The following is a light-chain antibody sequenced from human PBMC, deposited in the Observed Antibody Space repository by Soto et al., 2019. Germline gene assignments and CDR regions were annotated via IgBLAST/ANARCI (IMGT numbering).Light chain of an antibody. CDR1: SSDVGSYNL. CDR3: CSYAGTTTPVL. Sequence: QSALTQPASVSGSPGQSIAISCTGTSSDVGSYNLVSWYQHHPGKAPKLLIYEVTKRPSGVSDRFSGSKSGNTASLTISGLQAEDEADYYCCSYAGTTTPVLFGGGTKLTVL. CDR2: EVT. J-gene: IGLJ2*01. V-gene: IGLV2-23*02.